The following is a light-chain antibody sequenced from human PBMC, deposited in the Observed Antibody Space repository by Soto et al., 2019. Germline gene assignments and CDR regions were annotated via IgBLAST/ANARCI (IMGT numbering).Light chain of an antibody. CDR1: QSVPKNY. V-gene: IGKV3-20*01. J-gene: IGKJ1*01. CDR2: GPS. CDR3: HQYASSPQT. Sequence: EIVLTQSPGTLSLSPGERATLSCRASQSVPKNYLAWYQQKPGHAPRLLIYGPSTRATGTPDRFSGSGSGTEFTLTISRLEPEDCAVYYCHQYASSPQTFGQGTKVEIK.